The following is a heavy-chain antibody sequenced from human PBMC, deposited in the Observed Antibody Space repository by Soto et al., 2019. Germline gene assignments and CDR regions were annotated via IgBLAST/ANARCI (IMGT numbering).Heavy chain of an antibody. D-gene: IGHD6-13*01. CDR2: ISGSGGST. CDR3: ALYSSSWSRGGVFGY. J-gene: IGHJ4*02. V-gene: IGHV3-23*01. CDR1: GFTFSSYA. Sequence: HPGGSLRLSCAASGFTFSSYAMSWVRQAPGKGLEWVSAISGSGGSTYYADSVKGRFTISRDNSKNTLYLQMNSLRAEDTAVYYCALYSSSWSRGGVFGYWGQGTLVTVSS.